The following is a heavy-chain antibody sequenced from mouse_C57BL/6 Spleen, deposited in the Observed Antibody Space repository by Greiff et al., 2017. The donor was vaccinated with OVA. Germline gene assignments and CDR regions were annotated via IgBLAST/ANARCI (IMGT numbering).Heavy chain of an antibody. D-gene: IGHD2-5*01. CDR2: IYPGSGST. J-gene: IGHJ3*01. V-gene: IGHV1-55*01. Sequence: VQLQQPGAELVKPGASVKMSCKASGYTFTSYWITWVKQRPGQGLEWIGDIYPGSGSTNYNEKFKSKATLTVDTSSSTAYMQLSSLTSEDSAVYFCARGGSNYVSWVAYWGEGTLFTVSA. CDR3: ARGGSNYVSWVAY. CDR1: GYTFTSYW.